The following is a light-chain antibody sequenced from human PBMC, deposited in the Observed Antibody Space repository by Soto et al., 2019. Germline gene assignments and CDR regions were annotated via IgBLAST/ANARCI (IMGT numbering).Light chain of an antibody. Sequence: EIVMTQSPATLSVSPGERASLSCRASQSVSSNLAWYQQKPGQAPRLLIYDASNRATGIPARFSGSGSGADFTLTISGLEPADFAVYFCHQYGTSPQTFGQGTKVDIK. CDR3: HQYGTSPQT. J-gene: IGKJ1*01. CDR2: DAS. CDR1: QSVSSN. V-gene: IGKV3D-15*01.